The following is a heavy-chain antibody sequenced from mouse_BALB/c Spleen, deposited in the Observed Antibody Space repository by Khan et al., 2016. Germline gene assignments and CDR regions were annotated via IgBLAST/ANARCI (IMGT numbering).Heavy chain of an antibody. CDR1: GFNIRDTY. J-gene: IGHJ4*01. CDR2: IDPANGNT. V-gene: IGHV14-3*02. Sequence: VQLQQSGAELVKPGASVKLSCTASGFNIRDTYIHWVKQRPEQGLEWIGRIDPANGNTKYDPKFQGKATVTADSSSNTAYLQFSSLTSEDTAVYECARSGEDLMDYWGQGTSVTVSS. CDR3: ARSGEDLMDY. D-gene: IGHD3-1*01.